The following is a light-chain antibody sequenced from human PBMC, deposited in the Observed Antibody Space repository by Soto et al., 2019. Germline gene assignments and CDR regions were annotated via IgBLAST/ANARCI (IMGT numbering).Light chain of an antibody. J-gene: IGKJ2*01. CDR2: WAS. CDR3: QQYYSAPPL. V-gene: IGKV4-1*01. CDR1: QSVLYSSNNKNY. Sequence: DIVMTQSPDFLAVSLGERAAIKCKSSQSVLYSSNNKNYLAWYQQKPGQPPKLLIYWASTRESGVPDRFSGSGSETDFTLTISSLQAEDVAVYYCQQYYSAPPLFGQGTKLEIK.